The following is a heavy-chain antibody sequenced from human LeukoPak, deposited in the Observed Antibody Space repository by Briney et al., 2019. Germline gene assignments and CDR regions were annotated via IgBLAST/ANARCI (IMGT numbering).Heavy chain of an antibody. J-gene: IGHJ4*02. D-gene: IGHD6-19*01. CDR1: GGSFSGYY. CDR3: ARGIAVAGTGYYFDY. Sequence: PSETLSLTCAVCGGSFSGYYWSWIRQPPGKGLEWIGEINHSGSTNYNPSLKSRVTISVDTSKNQFSLKLSSVTAADTAVYYCARGIAVAGTGYYFDYWGQGTLVTVSS. CDR2: INHSGST. V-gene: IGHV4-34*01.